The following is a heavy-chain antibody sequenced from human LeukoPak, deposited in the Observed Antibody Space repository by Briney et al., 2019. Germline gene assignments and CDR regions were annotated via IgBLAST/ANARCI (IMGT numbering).Heavy chain of an antibody. V-gene: IGHV1-2*06. D-gene: IGHD2-2*02. Sequence: GASVTVSCTASGYTFTGYYMHWVRQAPGQGLEWMGRINPNSGGTNYALKFQGRVTMTRDTSISTAYMELSRLRSDDTAVYYCARWRYCSSTSCYSPFDYWGQGTLVTVSS. CDR2: INPNSGGT. J-gene: IGHJ4*02. CDR3: ARWRYCSSTSCYSPFDY. CDR1: GYTFTGYY.